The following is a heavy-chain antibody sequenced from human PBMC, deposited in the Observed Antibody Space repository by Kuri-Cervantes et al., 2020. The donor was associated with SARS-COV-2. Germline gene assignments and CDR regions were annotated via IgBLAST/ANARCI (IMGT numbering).Heavy chain of an antibody. CDR3: AKDRVGVPDS. CDR2: ISYDGSNE. J-gene: IGHJ5*01. Sequence: GESLKISCAASGFTFSSCAMHWVRLAPGKGLEWVAFISYDGSNEYYADSVRGRFTISRDNSNNTLYLQVNRLRAEDTALYYCAKDRVGVPDSWGQGTQVTVSS. CDR1: GFTFSSCA. D-gene: IGHD2-21*01. V-gene: IGHV3-30*01.